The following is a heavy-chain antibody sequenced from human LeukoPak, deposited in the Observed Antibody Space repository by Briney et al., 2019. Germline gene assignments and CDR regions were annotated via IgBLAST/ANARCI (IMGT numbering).Heavy chain of an antibody. CDR1: GFTFSSYA. D-gene: IGHD3-3*01. CDR2: ISYDGSNK. CDR3: ARALYYDFWSGYLYYYYGMDV. V-gene: IGHV3-30*04. Sequence: GGSLRLSCAASGFTFSSYAMHWVRQAPGKGLEWVAVISYDGSNKYYADSAKGRFTISRDNSKNTLYLQMNSLRAEDTAVYYCARALYYDFWSGYLYYYYGMDVWGQGTTVTVSS. J-gene: IGHJ6*02.